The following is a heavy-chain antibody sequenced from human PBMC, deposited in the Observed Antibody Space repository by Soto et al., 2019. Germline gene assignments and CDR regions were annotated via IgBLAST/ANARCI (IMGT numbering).Heavy chain of an antibody. CDR1: GFTFSSYA. CDR3: AKGRQDVLLWFGDPTSYGMDV. Sequence: GGSLRLSCAASGFTFSSYAMSWVRQAPGKGLEWVSAISGSGGSTYYADSVKGRFTISRDNSKNTLYLQMNSLRAEDTAVYYCAKGRQDVLLWFGDPTSYGMDVWGQGTTVTVSS. J-gene: IGHJ6*02. V-gene: IGHV3-23*01. CDR2: ISGSGGST. D-gene: IGHD3-10*01.